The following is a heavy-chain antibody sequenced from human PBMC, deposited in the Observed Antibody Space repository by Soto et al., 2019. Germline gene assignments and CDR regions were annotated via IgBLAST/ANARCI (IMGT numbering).Heavy chain of an antibody. CDR1: GFTFSAYA. V-gene: IGHV3-30-3*01. Sequence: GGSLRLSCAASGFTFSAYAFHWVCQAPGKGLEWLSFIAYDGRDTPYADSVKSPFITSRNSSKKTAYLQMNSLRGDDTAVYFCATDPVAVTGSFIDSWGQGTLVTVSS. D-gene: IGHD3-9*01. CDR2: IAYDGRDT. J-gene: IGHJ4*02. CDR3: ATDPVAVTGSFIDS.